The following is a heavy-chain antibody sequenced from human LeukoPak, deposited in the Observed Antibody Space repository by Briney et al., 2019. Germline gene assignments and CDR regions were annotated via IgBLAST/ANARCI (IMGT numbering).Heavy chain of an antibody. J-gene: IGHJ3*02. D-gene: IGHD6-19*01. V-gene: IGHV4-59*08. CDR2: IYYSGST. CDR3: ARHKYSSGWPPEGAFDI. CDR1: GGSISSYY. Sequence: SETLSLTCTVSGGSISSYYWSWIRQPPGKGLEWIGYIYYSGSTYYNPSLKSRVTISVDTSKNQFSLKLGSVTAADTAVYYCARHKYSSGWPPEGAFDIWGQGTMVTVSS.